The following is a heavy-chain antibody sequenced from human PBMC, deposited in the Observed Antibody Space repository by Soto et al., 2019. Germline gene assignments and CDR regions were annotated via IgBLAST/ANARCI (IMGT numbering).Heavy chain of an antibody. V-gene: IGHV1-69*02. CDR1: GDTFNFYS. Sequence: QVQLVQSGAEVKRPGSSVKVSCKASGDTFNFYSINWVRQAPGLGLEWMGRVNPIVSMSNYAQKFQGRVTMTADKSTRTDGMELSSLRSEGTAIDYCASSYGSGYRAFDYWGQGALVTVSS. CDR2: VNPIVSMS. J-gene: IGHJ4*02. CDR3: ASSYGSGYRAFDY. D-gene: IGHD3-10*01.